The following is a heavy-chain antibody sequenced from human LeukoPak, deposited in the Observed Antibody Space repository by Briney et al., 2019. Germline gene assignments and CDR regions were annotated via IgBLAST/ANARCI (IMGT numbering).Heavy chain of an antibody. D-gene: IGHD6-6*01. J-gene: IGHJ3*02. CDR2: ISSGSTYM. Sequence: GGSLRLSCAASGFTFSSYSMNWVRQAPGKGLEWVSSISSGSTYMYYADSVKGRFTISRDNAQNSMYLQMNSLRAEDTAVYYCGRVGGRSKAAKGDAFDIWGQGTMAVVSS. V-gene: IGHV3-21*01. CDR1: GFTFSSYS. CDR3: GRVGGRSKAAKGDAFDI.